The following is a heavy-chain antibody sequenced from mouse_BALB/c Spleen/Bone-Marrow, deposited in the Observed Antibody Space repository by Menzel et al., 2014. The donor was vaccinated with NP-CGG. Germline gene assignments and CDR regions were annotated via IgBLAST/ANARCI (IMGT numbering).Heavy chain of an antibody. D-gene: IGHD1-1*01. CDR3: ARDKGSSWDAMDY. Sequence: EVKVVDSGGGLVKPGGSLKLSCAASGFTFSTYTMSWVRQTPEKSLEWVATISSGGGSIYYPHSVKGRFTISRDNAKNNLYLQMSSLRSEGTALYHCARDKGSSWDAMDYWGQGTSVTVSS. CDR1: GFTFSTYT. CDR2: ISSGGGSI. J-gene: IGHJ4*01. V-gene: IGHV5-9*03.